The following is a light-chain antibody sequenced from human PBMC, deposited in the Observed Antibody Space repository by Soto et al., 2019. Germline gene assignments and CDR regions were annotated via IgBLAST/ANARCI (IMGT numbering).Light chain of an antibody. J-gene: IGLJ1*01. V-gene: IGLV7-43*01. CDR3: LLYYGGVYV. Sequence: QTVVTQEPSLTVSPGGTVTLTCTSSTGAVTSDNYPNWFQLKPGQAPKSVIYSTTNKHSWTPARFSGSLLGGKAALTLSDVQPEDEAEYCCLLYYGGVYVFGSGTKLTVL. CDR2: STT. CDR1: TGAVTSDNY.